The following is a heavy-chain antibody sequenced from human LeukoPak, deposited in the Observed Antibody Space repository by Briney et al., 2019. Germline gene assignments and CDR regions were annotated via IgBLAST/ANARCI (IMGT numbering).Heavy chain of an antibody. J-gene: IGHJ5*02. CDR1: GYTFTSYG. V-gene: IGHV1-18*01. CDR3: ARDIEFYYGSGSYINWFDP. D-gene: IGHD3-10*01. CDR2: ISAYNGNT. Sequence: ASVKVSCKASGYTFTSYGISWVRQAPGQGLEWMGWISAYNGNTNYAQKLQGRVTMTTDTSTSTAYMELRSLRSDDTAVYYCARDIEFYYGSGSYINWFDPCGQGTLVTVSS.